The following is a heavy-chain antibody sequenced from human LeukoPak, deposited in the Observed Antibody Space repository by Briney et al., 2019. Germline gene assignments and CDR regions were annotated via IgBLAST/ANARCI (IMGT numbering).Heavy chain of an antibody. Sequence: GGSLRLSCAASGFTVSSNYMTWVRQAPGKGLEWVSIIYSGGRTYYADSVKGRFTISRDNSKNTLYLQMNSLRAEDTAVYYCARDQVVAATSNWFDPWGQGTLVTVSS. CDR2: IYSGGRT. CDR1: GFTVSSNY. CDR3: ARDQVVAATSNWFDP. D-gene: IGHD2-15*01. V-gene: IGHV3-66*01. J-gene: IGHJ5*02.